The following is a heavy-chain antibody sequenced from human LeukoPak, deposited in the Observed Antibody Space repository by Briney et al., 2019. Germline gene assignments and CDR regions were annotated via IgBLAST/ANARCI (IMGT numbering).Heavy chain of an antibody. D-gene: IGHD3-9*01. CDR3: VKGLYYDILTGNWFDP. CDR1: GFTFSSYW. Sequence: GGSLRLSCAASGFTFSSYWMHWVRQAPGKGLVWVSGITWNSDSTGYADSVKGRFTISRDNAKNSLYLEMNSLRVEDTAFYYCVKGLYYDILTGNWFDPWGQGTLVTVSS. J-gene: IGHJ5*02. V-gene: IGHV3-74*01. CDR2: ITWNSDST.